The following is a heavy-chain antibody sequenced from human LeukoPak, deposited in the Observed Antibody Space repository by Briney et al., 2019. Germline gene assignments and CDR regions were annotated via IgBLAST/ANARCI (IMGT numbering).Heavy chain of an antibody. CDR3: GHRRIFGASPGNDY. Sequence: SGPTLVNPTQTLTLTCTFSGFSLSTSGVGVGWVRQPPGKALEWLALIYCDDDKRYSPSLKNRLTINNDTSKNQVILTMTNMDPVDTATYYCGHRRIFGASPGNDYWGQGTLVTVSS. V-gene: IGHV2-5*02. CDR1: GFSLSTSGVG. D-gene: IGHD6-13*01. J-gene: IGHJ4*02. CDR2: IYCDDDK.